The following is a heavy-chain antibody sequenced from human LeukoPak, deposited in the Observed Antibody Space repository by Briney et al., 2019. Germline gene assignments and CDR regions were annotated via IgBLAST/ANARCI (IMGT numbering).Heavy chain of an antibody. CDR2: IGNSVDGNII. CDR1: GFTFSDYY. CDR3: ARERGHHFEY. V-gene: IGHV3-11*04. D-gene: IGHD6-25*01. Sequence: GGSLRLSCAASGFTFSDYYMSWIRQDTAKRLEGGSYIGNSVDGNIICYAASVMGRFTISRDYANNSLYLQMNSLRDEDTAVYYCARERGHHFEYWGQGTLVTVSS. J-gene: IGHJ4*02.